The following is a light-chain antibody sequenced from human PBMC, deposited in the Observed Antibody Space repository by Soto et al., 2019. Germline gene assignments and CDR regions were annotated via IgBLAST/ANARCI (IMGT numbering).Light chain of an antibody. J-gene: IGLJ1*01. CDR1: SSDVGIYNF. CDR2: HVS. V-gene: IGLV2-14*01. Sequence: QSALTQPASVSGSPGQSITISCTGASSDVGIYNFVSWYQQHLGKAPKLMIYHVSNRPSGVSNRFSGSKSGNTASLTISGLPAEDEADYYCSSVTNGSPRYVFGTGTKLTVL. CDR3: SSVTNGSPRYV.